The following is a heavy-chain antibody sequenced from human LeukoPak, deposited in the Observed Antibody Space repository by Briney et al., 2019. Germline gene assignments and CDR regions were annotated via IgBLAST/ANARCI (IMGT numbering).Heavy chain of an antibody. J-gene: IGHJ6*02. D-gene: IGHD3-9*01. CDR3: ARPEPDILTGYYLQYYGMDV. Sequence: WVKVSCKGSGGSFSCYAISWVRHAPGQGLGWMGGIVPIFGTANYAQKFQGRVTITADESTSTAYMELSSLRSEDTAVYYCARPEPDILTGYYLQYYGMDVWGQGTTVTVSS. CDR1: GGSFSCYA. CDR2: IVPIFGTA. V-gene: IGHV1-69*01.